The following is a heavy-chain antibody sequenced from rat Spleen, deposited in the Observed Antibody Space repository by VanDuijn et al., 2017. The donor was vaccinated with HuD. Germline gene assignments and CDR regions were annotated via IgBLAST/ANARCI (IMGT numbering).Heavy chain of an antibody. CDR2: ANMGSGGI. CDR3: AREGDYYGYTYGDY. V-gene: IGHV1-43*01. Sequence: QVQLQQSGAELAKPGSSVKISCKASGNTFTNYYIGWIKQTTGQGLEYIGYANMGSGGINFNVKFKDKATLTVDKSSSTAFVQLSSLTPDDSAVFYCAREGDYYGYTYGDYWGQGVMVTVSS. CDR1: GNTFTNYY. J-gene: IGHJ2*01. D-gene: IGHD1-9*01.